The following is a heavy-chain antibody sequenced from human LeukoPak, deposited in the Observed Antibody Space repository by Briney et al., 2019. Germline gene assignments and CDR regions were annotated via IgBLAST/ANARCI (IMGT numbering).Heavy chain of an antibody. Sequence: ASVKVSCKASGGNFISYAVSWVRQAPGQGLEWMGGIIPMFGTSNYAQKFQGRVMLTTDESTTTAYMELRSLSSEDTAVYYCATYTLSQFWSGYYHFYYWGLGTLVSVSS. CDR3: ATYTLSQFWSGYYHFYY. CDR2: IIPMFGTS. V-gene: IGHV1-69*05. CDR1: GGNFISYA. D-gene: IGHD3-3*01. J-gene: IGHJ4*02.